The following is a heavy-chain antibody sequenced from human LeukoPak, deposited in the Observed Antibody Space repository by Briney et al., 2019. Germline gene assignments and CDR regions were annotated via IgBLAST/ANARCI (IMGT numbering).Heavy chain of an antibody. J-gene: IGHJ4*02. Sequence: SVKVSCKASGFNFKTSTMQWVRQARGQPLEWIGWIVVDNGDTNNAQPFQDRVTFTSDMSSSTAYMELSSLGSEDTAVYYCAADLRSSGFTWDHWGQGTLVTVSS. CDR3: AADLRSSGFTWDH. V-gene: IGHV1-58*02. CDR2: IVVDNGDT. CDR1: GFNFKTST. D-gene: IGHD6-19*01.